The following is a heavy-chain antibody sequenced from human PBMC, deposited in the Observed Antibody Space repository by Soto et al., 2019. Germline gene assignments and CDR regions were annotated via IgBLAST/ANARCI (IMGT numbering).Heavy chain of an antibody. CDR3: ARGKGMEENYFYYGMDI. CDR2: LNGGTGQT. D-gene: IGHD3-10*01. V-gene: IGHV1-3*01. J-gene: IGHJ6*04. CDR1: GYTFSTYG. Sequence: QVQVVQSGAEVKKPGASVKVSCKASGYTFSTYGMHWVRQAPGQSLEWMGWLNGGTGQTRYSQRFQDRVIITGDTSASTGYMELRSLRSEDTAVYYCARGKGMEENYFYYGMDIWGKGTTVTVSS.